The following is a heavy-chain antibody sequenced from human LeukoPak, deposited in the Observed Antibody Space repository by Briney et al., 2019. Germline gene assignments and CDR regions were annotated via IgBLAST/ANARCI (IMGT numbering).Heavy chain of an antibody. CDR2: IIPIFGTA. CDR3: ARHCQECPDDY. V-gene: IGHV1-69*06. CDR1: GGTFSSYA. D-gene: IGHD3-3*01. J-gene: IGHJ4*02. Sequence: LVKVSCKASGGTFSSYAISWVRQAPGRGLEWMGGIIPIFGTANYAQKFQGRVTITADKSTSTAYMELSSLRSEDTAVYYCARHCQECPDDYWGQGTLVTVSS.